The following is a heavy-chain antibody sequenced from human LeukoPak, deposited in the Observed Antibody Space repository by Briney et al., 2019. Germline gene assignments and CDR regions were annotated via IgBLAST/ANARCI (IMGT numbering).Heavy chain of an antibody. J-gene: IGHJ4*02. Sequence: GGSLRLSCAASGFTFSSYAMSWVRRPPGKGLEWVANIKQDGSETYYVDSVRGRFTISRDNAQNSLYLQMNSLRAEDTAVYYCARDFWGAYRVDFFDYWGQGILVTVSS. CDR1: GFTFSSYA. CDR2: IKQDGSET. CDR3: ARDFWGAYRVDFFDY. D-gene: IGHD3-3*01. V-gene: IGHV3-7*01.